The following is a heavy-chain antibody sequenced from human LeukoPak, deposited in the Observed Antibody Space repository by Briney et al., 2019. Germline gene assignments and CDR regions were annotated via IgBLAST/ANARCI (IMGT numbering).Heavy chain of an antibody. CDR2: IKQDGSEK. CDR3: AKIAAVRGYRRGYYFDY. J-gene: IGHJ4*02. Sequence: GGSLRLSCAASGFTFSSYWMSWVRQAPGKGPEWVANIKQDGSEKYYVDSVKGRFTISRDNAKNSLYLQMNSLRAEDTAVYYCAKIAAVRGYRRGYYFDYWGQGTLVTVSS. V-gene: IGHV3-7*01. D-gene: IGHD6-25*01. CDR1: GFTFSSYW.